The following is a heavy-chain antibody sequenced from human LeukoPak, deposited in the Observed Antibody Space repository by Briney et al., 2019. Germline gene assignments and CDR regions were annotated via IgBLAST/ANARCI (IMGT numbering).Heavy chain of an antibody. V-gene: IGHV4-59*13. CDR2: IYYVGGS. CDR1: GDSISSYY. J-gene: IGHJ4*02. Sequence: SETLSLTCTVSGDSISSYYGGWIRQPPGKGLEWIGYIYYVGGSDYSPSLTSRVTISMDTSKNHFSLKLTSVTAADTAVYYCARSVVAAEYYFDYWGQGTLVTVSS. D-gene: IGHD2-15*01. CDR3: ARSVVAAEYYFDY.